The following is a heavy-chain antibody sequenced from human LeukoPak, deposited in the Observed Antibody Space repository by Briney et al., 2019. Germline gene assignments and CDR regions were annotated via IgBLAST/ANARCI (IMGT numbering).Heavy chain of an antibody. D-gene: IGHD4-17*01. V-gene: IGHV3-48*03. CDR1: GLTFSSYE. CDR3: ARGFLTSGDYA. J-gene: IGHJ5*02. CDR2: ISSSGSTI. Sequence: PGGSLRLSCAASGLTFSSYEMKWVRQAPGKGLEWVSYISSSGSTIYYADSVKGRFTISRDNAKNSLYLQMNSLRAEDTAVYYCARGFLTSGDYAWGQGTLVTVSS.